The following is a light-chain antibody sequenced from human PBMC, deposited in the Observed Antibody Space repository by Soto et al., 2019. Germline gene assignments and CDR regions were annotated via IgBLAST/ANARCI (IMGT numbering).Light chain of an antibody. CDR1: QSINTY. J-gene: IGKJ5*01. Sequence: EIVMTQSPATLSVSPGERATLSCRASQSINTYLAWYQQKPGQAPRLLIYDASKRATGIPARFSGSGSGTNFTLTISSLEPEDFAVYYCQQRRSWQVTFGQGTRLENK. CDR2: DAS. V-gene: IGKV3D-11*02. CDR3: QQRRSWQVT.